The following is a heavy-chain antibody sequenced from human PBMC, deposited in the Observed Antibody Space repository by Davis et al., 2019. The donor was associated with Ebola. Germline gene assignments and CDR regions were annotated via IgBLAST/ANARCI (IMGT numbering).Heavy chain of an antibody. CDR3: ARGVKGSSSSWYYYYGMDV. V-gene: IGHV3-7*03. Sequence: GESLKISCAASGFTFSSYYMSWVRQAPGKGLEWVANIKQDGSDKYYVDSVNGRFTISRDNAKNSLYLQMNSLRAEDTAVYYCARGVKGSSSSWYYYYGMDVWGQGTTVTVSS. J-gene: IGHJ6*02. CDR1: GFTFSSYY. CDR2: IKQDGSDK. D-gene: IGHD6-6*01.